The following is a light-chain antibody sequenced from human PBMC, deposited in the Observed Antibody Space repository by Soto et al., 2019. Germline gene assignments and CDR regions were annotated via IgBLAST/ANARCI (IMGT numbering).Light chain of an antibody. CDR1: QSVSSY. V-gene: IGKV3-11*01. CDR3: QQLGAIT. Sequence: SPATLSLSPGERATLSCRASQSVSSYLAWYQQKPGQAPRLLIYDASNRAAGIPARFSGSGSGTDFTLTISSLEPEDFAVYYCQQLGAITFGQGTRLEIK. CDR2: DAS. J-gene: IGKJ5*01.